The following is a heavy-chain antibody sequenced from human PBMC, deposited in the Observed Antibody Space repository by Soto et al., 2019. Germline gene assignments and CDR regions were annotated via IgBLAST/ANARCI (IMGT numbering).Heavy chain of an antibody. CDR2: INAANGNT. V-gene: IGHV1-3*01. CDR1: GYTFTNNA. CDR3: AKDQGLCSGGSCWGYFDY. Sequence: GASVKVSCKASGYTFTNNAIHWVRQAPGQRLEWMGWINAANGNTKYSQKFQGRVTITRDTSASTAYMELSSLRSEDTAVYYCAKDQGLCSGGSCWGYFDYWGQGTLVNVSS. D-gene: IGHD2-15*01. J-gene: IGHJ4*02.